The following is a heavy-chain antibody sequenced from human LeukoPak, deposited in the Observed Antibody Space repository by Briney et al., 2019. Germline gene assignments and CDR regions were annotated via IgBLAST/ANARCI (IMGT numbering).Heavy chain of an antibody. V-gene: IGHV3-7*03. J-gene: IGHJ4*02. CDR1: GFTFSSYW. Sequence: GGSLRLSCAASGFTFSSYWMSWVRQAPGKGLEWVAKIKQDGSEKYYVDSVKGRFTISRDNSKNSLYLQMNSLRTEDTALYYCAKDKYIVVVTAYFDYWGQGTLVTVSS. CDR2: IKQDGSEK. CDR3: AKDKYIVVVTAYFDY. D-gene: IGHD2-21*02.